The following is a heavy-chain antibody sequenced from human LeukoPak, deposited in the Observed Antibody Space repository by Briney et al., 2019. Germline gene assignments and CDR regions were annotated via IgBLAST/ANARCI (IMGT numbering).Heavy chain of an antibody. Sequence: SETLSLTCTVSGGSMRSYYWSWIRQPPGKGLEWIGYIYDSGDTNYNPSLKSRVTISVDTSKNQFSLKLSSVTAADTAVYYCARGPLRYGHFDYWGQGTLVTVSS. V-gene: IGHV4-59*12. D-gene: IGHD3-16*01. CDR2: IYDSGDT. CDR3: ARGPLRYGHFDY. J-gene: IGHJ4*02. CDR1: GGSMRSYY.